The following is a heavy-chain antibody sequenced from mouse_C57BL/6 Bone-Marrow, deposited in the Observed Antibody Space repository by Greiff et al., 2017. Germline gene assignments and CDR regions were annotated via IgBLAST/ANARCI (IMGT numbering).Heavy chain of an antibody. V-gene: IGHV1-81*01. CDR2: IYPRSGNT. D-gene: IGHD2-4*01. CDR1: GYTFTSYG. J-gene: IGHJ3*01. Sequence: QVQLQQSGAELARPGASVKLSCKASGYTFTSYGISWVKQRTGQGLEWIGEIYPRSGNTYYNEKFKGKATLTADKSSSTAYMELRSLTSEDSAVYFCARGRYDYDSWFAYWGQGTLVTVSA. CDR3: ARGRYDYDSWFAY.